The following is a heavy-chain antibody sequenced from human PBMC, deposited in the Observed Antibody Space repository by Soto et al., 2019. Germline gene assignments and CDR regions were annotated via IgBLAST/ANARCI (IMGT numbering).Heavy chain of an antibody. Sequence: SETLSLTCTVSGGSISSYYWSWIRQPPGKGLEWIGYIYYSGSTNYNPSLKSQVTISVDTSKNQFSLKMSSVTAADTAVYYCARVWGGAFDIWGQGTMVTVSS. CDR2: IYYSGST. CDR3: ARVWGGAFDI. V-gene: IGHV4-59*01. D-gene: IGHD3-10*01. CDR1: GGSISSYY. J-gene: IGHJ3*02.